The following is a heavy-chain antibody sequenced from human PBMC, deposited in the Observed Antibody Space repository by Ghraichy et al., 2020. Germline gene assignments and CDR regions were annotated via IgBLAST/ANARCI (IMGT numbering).Heavy chain of an antibody. CDR3: WVLLWFGELSATHPYFDY. V-gene: IGHV1-69*02. Sequence: SVKVSCKASGGTFSSYTISWVRQAPGQGLEWMGRIIPILGIANYAQKFQGRVTITADKSTSTAYMELSSLRSEDTAVYYCWVLLWFGELSATHPYFDYWGQGTLVTVSS. CDR1: GGTFSSYT. D-gene: IGHD3-10*01. CDR2: IIPILGIA. J-gene: IGHJ4*02.